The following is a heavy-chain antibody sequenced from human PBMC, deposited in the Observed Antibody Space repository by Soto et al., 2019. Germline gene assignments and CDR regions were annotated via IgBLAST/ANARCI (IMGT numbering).Heavy chain of an antibody. CDR2: IGPESGAT. CDR3: GRGRSGQIVLFY. V-gene: IGHV1-2*02. Sequence: GASVKVSCKASGYTFTGHYIHWVRQAPEQGPEWMGEIGPESGATRYAQKFQGRVTMTRDTSITTVYMELKNLSPDDTAVYYCGRGRSGQIVLFYWGQGPPVTVSS. CDR1: GYTFTGHY. D-gene: IGHD1-26*01. J-gene: IGHJ4*02.